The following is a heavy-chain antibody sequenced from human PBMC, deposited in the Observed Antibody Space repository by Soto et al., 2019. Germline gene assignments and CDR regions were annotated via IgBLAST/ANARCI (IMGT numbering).Heavy chain of an antibody. D-gene: IGHD3-3*01. V-gene: IGHV3-30-3*01. CDR1: GFTFSSYA. CDR3: ARPIRFLEWGDAFDI. CDR2: ISYDGSNK. J-gene: IGHJ3*02. Sequence: ESVGGVVQPGRSLRLSCAASGFTFSSYAMHWVRQAPGKGLEWVAVISYDGSNKYYADSVKGRFTISRDNSKNTLYLQMNSLRAEDTAVYYCARPIRFLEWGDAFDIWGQGTMVTVSS.